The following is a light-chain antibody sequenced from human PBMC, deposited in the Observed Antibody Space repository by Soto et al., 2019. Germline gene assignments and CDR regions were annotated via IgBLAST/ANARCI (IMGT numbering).Light chain of an antibody. CDR3: LQDYSSPIT. CDR2: AAS. J-gene: IGKJ5*01. Sequence: IQLTQSPSSLSASVGDRITITCRASQDISNDLGWFRQKPGKAPKLLIYAASILQTGVPSRFSGSGSGSAFGLTITSLQPEDFATYYCLQDYSSPITFGQGTRLEIK. V-gene: IGKV1-6*02. CDR1: QDISND.